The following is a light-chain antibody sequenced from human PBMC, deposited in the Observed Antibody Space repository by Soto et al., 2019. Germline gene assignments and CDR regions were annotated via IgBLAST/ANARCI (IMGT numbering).Light chain of an antibody. CDR3: QQYNSYSWT. J-gene: IGKJ1*01. CDR1: QSISNW. V-gene: IGKV1-5*01. CDR2: DAS. Sequence: DIQMTQSPSTLSASIGDRVTITCRASQSISNWLAWLQQKPGKAPKLLIYDASSLESGVPSRFSGSGSGTEFTLTISSLQPDDFATYYCQQYNSYSWTFGQGTKVDI.